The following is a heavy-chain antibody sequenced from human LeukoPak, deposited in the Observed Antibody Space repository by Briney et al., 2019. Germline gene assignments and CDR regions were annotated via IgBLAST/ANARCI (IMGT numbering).Heavy chain of an antibody. CDR1: GFTFSSYW. CDR2: IRNDGAKT. V-gene: IGHV3-30*02. J-gene: IGHJ6*03. D-gene: IGHD3-16*02. Sequence: GGSLRLSCAASGFTFSSYWMSWVRQAPGKGLEWVAFIRNDGAKTYYADSAKGRFTISRDNSRNTLYPQMNSLTAEDTAVFYCAKDGVILAPGVYWYMDVWGRGTTVTVSS. CDR3: AKDGVILAPGVYWYMDV.